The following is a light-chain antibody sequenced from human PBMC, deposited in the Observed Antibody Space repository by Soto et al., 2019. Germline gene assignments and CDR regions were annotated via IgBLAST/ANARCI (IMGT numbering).Light chain of an antibody. J-gene: IGLJ3*02. Sequence: QSALTQPASVSGSPGQSITISCTGNSSDVGGYNYVYWYQHHPGKAPKLMIYDVTNRPSGVSNRFSGSKSGNTASLTISGLQAEDEVDYYCTSYTTSSPYLVFGGGTKVTVL. CDR1: SSDVGGYNY. V-gene: IGLV2-14*03. CDR3: TSYTTSSPYLV. CDR2: DVT.